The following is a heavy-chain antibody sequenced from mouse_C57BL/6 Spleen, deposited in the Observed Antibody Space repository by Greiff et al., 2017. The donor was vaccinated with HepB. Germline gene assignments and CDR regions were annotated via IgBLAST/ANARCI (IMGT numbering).Heavy chain of an antibody. CDR2: IDPETGGT. D-gene: IGHD2-1*01. CDR3: TRGNWYFDY. V-gene: IGHV1-15*01. CDR1: GYTFTDYE. J-gene: IGHJ2*01. Sequence: QVHVKQSGAELVRPGASVTLSCKASGYTFTDYEMHWVKQTPVHGLEWIGAIDPETGGTAYNQKFKGKAILTADKSSSTAYMELRSLTSEDSAVYYCTRGNWYFDYWGQGTTLTVSS.